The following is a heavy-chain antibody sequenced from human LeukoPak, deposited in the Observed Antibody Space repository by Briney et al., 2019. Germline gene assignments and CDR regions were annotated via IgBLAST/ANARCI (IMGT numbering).Heavy chain of an antibody. V-gene: IGHV4-34*01. Sequence: SEALSLTCAVSGGSFSGHYWSWIRQSPGEGLEWIGEIDHSGNTNYNPSLKGRLTISVDTSKSQFSPKLSSVTAADTAVYYCASSRFGEEIDYWGQGTLVTVSS. CDR2: IDHSGNT. J-gene: IGHJ4*02. D-gene: IGHD3-10*01. CDR1: GGSFSGHY. CDR3: ASSRFGEEIDY.